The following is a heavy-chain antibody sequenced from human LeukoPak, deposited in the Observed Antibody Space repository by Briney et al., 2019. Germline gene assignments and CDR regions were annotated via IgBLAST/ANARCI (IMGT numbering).Heavy chain of an antibody. J-gene: IGHJ4*02. CDR3: TTEEVDGSGSYHIHRDY. CDR2: IKSKTDGGTT. Sequence: PGGSLRLSCAASGFTFSNAWMSWVRQAPGKGLEWVGRIKSKTDGGTTDYAAPVKGRFTISRDDSKNTLYLQMNSPKTEDTAAYYCTTEEVDGSGSYHIHRDYWGQGTLVTVSS. V-gene: IGHV3-15*01. CDR1: GFTFSNAW. D-gene: IGHD3-10*01.